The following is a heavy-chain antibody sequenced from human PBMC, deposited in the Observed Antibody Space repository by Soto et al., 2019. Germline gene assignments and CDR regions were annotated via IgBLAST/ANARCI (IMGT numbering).Heavy chain of an antibody. CDR1: GFTFSSYG. CDR2: ISYDGSNK. J-gene: IGHJ4*02. V-gene: IGHV3-30*18. Sequence: GGSLRLSCAASGFTFSSYGMHWVRQAPGKGLEWVAVISYDGSNKYYADSVKGRFTISRDNSKNTLYLQMNSLRAEDTAVYYCAQGRRDYYDSSGYYWASFDYWGKGTLVTVSS. D-gene: IGHD3-22*01. CDR3: AQGRRDYYDSSGYYWASFDY.